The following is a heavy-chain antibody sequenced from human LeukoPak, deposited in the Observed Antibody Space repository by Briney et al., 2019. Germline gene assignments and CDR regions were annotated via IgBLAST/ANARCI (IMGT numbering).Heavy chain of an antibody. CDR2: INPGGSSI. CDR3: AKGGSGGSYFDY. V-gene: IGHV3-74*01. J-gene: IGHJ4*02. CDR1: GFTFSSYW. D-gene: IGHD6-19*01. Sequence: PGRSLRLSCAASGFTFSSYWMHWVRQVPGKGLVWVARINPGGSSITYADSVKGRFTISRDNAKNTLYLQMDSLRAEDTAVYYCAKGGSGGSYFDYWGQGTLVTVSS.